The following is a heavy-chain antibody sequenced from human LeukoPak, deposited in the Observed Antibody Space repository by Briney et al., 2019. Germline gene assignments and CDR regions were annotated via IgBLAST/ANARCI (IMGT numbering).Heavy chain of an antibody. CDR2: ISSSSSYI. CDR1: GFTFSSYS. CDR3: ARDGYYGSGSYYNLNWFDP. Sequence: GGSLRLSCAASGFTFSSYSMNWVRQAPGKGLEWVSSISSSSSYIYYADSVKGRFTISRDNAKNSLYLQMNSLRAEGTAVYYCARDGYYGSGSYYNLNWFDPWGQGTLVTVSS. V-gene: IGHV3-21*01. D-gene: IGHD3-10*01. J-gene: IGHJ5*02.